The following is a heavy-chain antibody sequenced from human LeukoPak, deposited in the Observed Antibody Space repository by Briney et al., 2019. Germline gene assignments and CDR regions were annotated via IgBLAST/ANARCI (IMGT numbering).Heavy chain of an antibody. Sequence: ASVKVSCKASGYTFTNYGITWVRQAPGQGLEWMGWISGYQGSTKYAQNFQGRVTMTIDTSTSTAYMDLRSLRSDDTAIYFCARSDLGTITPRPFNYWGQGTLVDVSS. D-gene: IGHD5-24*01. J-gene: IGHJ4*02. CDR3: ARSDLGTITPRPFNY. CDR1: GYTFTNYG. CDR2: ISGYQGST. V-gene: IGHV1-18*01.